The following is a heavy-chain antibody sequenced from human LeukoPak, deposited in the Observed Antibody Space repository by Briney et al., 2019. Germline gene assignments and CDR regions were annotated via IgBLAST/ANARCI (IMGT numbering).Heavy chain of an antibody. CDR3: ARDINNYGYG. D-gene: IGHD3-16*01. Sequence: PGGSLGLPCAASGFTFSSYEMNWVRQAPGRGLEWVSYISPSGSTIYYADSVKGRFTISRDNAKNSLYLQMNSLRAEDTAVYYCARDINNYGYGWGQGTLVTVSS. J-gene: IGHJ4*02. CDR2: ISPSGSTI. CDR1: GFTFSSYE. V-gene: IGHV3-48*03.